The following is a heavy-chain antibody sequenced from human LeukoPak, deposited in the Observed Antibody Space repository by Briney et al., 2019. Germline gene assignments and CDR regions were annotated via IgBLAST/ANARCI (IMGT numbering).Heavy chain of an antibody. CDR2: INHSGGT. D-gene: IGHD2-15*01. V-gene: IGHV4-34*01. J-gene: IGHJ6*02. CDR3: ARLLPLQGGDV. Sequence: PSETLSLTCAVYGASFTGYYWSWFRQPPGKGLEWIGEINHSGGTNYNPSLKSRVTISLDTSNNQFSLKLNSVTAADTAVYYRARLLPLQGGDVWGQGTTVTVSS. CDR1: GASFTGYY.